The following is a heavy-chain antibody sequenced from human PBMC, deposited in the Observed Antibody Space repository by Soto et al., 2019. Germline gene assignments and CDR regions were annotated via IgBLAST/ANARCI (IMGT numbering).Heavy chain of an antibody. Sequence: GGSLRLSCAASGFTFSSYEMNWVRQAPGKGLEWVAVIWYDGSNKYYADSVKGRFTISRDNSKNTLYLQMNSLRAEDTAVYYCARDGADYYGSGSFYGLDVWGQGTTVTVSS. CDR3: ARDGADYYGSGSFYGLDV. D-gene: IGHD3-10*01. CDR1: GFTFSSYE. J-gene: IGHJ6*02. CDR2: IWYDGSNK. V-gene: IGHV3-33*08.